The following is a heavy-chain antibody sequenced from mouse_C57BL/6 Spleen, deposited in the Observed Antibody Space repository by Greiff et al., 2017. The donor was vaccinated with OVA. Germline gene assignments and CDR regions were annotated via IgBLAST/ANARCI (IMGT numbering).Heavy chain of an antibody. V-gene: IGHV1-69*01. CDR3: ARSGDITTVVATDY. D-gene: IGHD1-1*01. J-gene: IGHJ2*01. CDR2: IDPSDSYT. Sequence: QVQLQQSGAELVMPGASVKLSCKASGYTFTSYWMHWVKQRPGQGLEWIGEIDPSDSYTNYNQKFKGKSTLTVDKSSSTAYMQLSSLTSEDSAVYYCARSGDITTVVATDYWGQGTTLTVSS. CDR1: GYTFTSYW.